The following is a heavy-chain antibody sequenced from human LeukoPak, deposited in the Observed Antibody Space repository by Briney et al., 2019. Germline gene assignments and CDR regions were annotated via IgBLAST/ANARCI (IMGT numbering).Heavy chain of an antibody. CDR3: VKGRMGIFDTALDE. Sequence: GRSLRLSCAASGFTFEDYGMYSGRQVPRKGLEWVSGIIWSGATIGYADSVKGRFTTSRDNAKNSLYLQMDSLRAEDTAFCCVKGRMGIFDTALDEWGQGTLVTDCS. J-gene: IGHJ4*02. CDR1: GFTFEDYG. V-gene: IGHV3-9*01. CDR2: IIWSGATI. D-gene: IGHD5-18*01.